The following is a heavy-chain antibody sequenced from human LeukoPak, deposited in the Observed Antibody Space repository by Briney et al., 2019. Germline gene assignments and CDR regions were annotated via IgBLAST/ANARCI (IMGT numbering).Heavy chain of an antibody. J-gene: IGHJ4*02. CDR1: GFTFSTYA. CDR3: AKSIWYSSSWYFDY. V-gene: IGHV3-23*01. D-gene: IGHD6-13*01. CDR2: ISGSGGST. Sequence: AGSLTLSCEASGFTFSTYAMTWVRQPPGKGLEWVSAISGSGGSTYYADSVKGRFTISRDNSQNTLYLQTNSLRAEDTAVYYCAKSIWYSSSWYFDYWGEGTLVTVSS.